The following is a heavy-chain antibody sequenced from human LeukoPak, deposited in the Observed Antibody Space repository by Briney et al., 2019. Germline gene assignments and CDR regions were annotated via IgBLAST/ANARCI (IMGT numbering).Heavy chain of an antibody. CDR1: GSIFSSYA. V-gene: IGHV3-7*05. Sequence: GGSLRHSCAASGSIFSSYAMSWVRQAPGKGLEWVANIKPDGSQKYYVNSLRGRFNISRDNAKNSLYLQMNSLRAEDTAVYYCSRVEVAAAAVTSWGQGTLVTVSS. D-gene: IGHD6-13*01. CDR2: IKPDGSQK. CDR3: SRVEVAAAAVTS. J-gene: IGHJ5*02.